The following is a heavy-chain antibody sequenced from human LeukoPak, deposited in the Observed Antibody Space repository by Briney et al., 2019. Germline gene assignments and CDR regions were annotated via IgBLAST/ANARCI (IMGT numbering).Heavy chain of an antibody. J-gene: IGHJ4*02. CDR3: ARDRNTMILID. CDR2: INPNSGDT. D-gene: IGHD3-22*01. Sequence: GASVKVSCKASGYTFTGYYIHWVRQAPGQGLEWMGWINPNSGDTNYAQKFQGRVIMTRDTSISTAYMELSRLRSDDAAVYYCARDRNTMILIDWGQGTLVTVSS. V-gene: IGHV1-2*02. CDR1: GYTFTGYY.